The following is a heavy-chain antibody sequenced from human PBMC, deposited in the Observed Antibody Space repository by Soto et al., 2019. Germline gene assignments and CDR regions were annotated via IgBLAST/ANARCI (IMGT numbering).Heavy chain of an antibody. CDR2: IYYSGST. CDR3: AKAPVGFYYYGMDV. V-gene: IGHV4-59*08. Sequence: QVQLQESGPGLVKPSETLSLTCTVSGGSISSYYWSWIQQPPGKGLEWIGYIYYSGSTNYNPSLKSRVTISVDTSKNQFSLKLSSVTAADTAVYYCAKAPVGFYYYGMDVWGQGTTVTVSS. D-gene: IGHD1-26*01. CDR1: GGSISSYY. J-gene: IGHJ6*02.